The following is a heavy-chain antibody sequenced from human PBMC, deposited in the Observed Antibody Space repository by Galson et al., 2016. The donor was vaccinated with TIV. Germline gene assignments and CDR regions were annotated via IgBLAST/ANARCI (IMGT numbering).Heavy chain of an antibody. V-gene: IGHV3-23*01. CDR3: AKNERRENLYYYYMDV. J-gene: IGHJ6*03. Sequence: SLRLSCAASEFTFSYYAMTWVRQAPGKGLEWVPSITVSGGRSYDADSVKGRFTISRDNSKSTLYLQMSSLRAEDTAVYYCAKNERRENLYYYYMDVWGKGTTVTVSS. D-gene: IGHD1-1*01. CDR1: EFTFSYYA. CDR2: ITVSGGRS.